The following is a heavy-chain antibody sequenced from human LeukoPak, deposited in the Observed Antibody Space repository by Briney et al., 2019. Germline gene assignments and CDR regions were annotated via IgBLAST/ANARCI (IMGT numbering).Heavy chain of an antibody. J-gene: IGHJ4*02. Sequence: PGRSLRLSCAASGFTFSSYAMHWVRQAPGKGLEWVAVISYDGSNKYYADSVKGRFTISRDNSKNTLYLQMNSLRAEDTAVYYCATAVVGSLFDYWGQGTLVTVSS. CDR1: GFTFSSYA. D-gene: IGHD2-21*01. CDR3: ATAVVGSLFDY. CDR2: ISYDGSNK. V-gene: IGHV3-30-3*01.